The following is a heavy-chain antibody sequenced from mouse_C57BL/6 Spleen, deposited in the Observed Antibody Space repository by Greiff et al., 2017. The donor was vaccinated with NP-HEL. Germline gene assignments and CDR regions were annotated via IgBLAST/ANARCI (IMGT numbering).Heavy chain of an antibody. V-gene: IGHV1-55*01. CDR3: AYGNHYFDY. D-gene: IGHD2-1*01. CDR2: IYPGSGST. J-gene: IGHJ2*01. Sequence: QVHVKQSGAELVKPGASVKMSCKASGYTFTSYWITWVKQRPGQGLEWIGDIYPGSGSTNYNEKFKSKATLTVDTSSSTAYMQLSSLTSEDSAVYYCAYGNHYFDYWGQGTTLTVSS. CDR1: GYTFTSYW.